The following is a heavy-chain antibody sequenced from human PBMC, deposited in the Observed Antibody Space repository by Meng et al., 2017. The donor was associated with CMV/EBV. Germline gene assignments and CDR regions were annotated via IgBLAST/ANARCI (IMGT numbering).Heavy chain of an antibody. CDR1: GFTFSSYS. J-gene: IGHJ4*02. Sequence: GGSLRLSCAASGFTFSSYSMNWVRQAPGKGLEWVSSISSSSSYIYYADSVKGRFTISRDNAKNSLYLQMSSLRAEDTAVYYCARPNLFGVVDYWGQGTLVTVSS. CDR2: ISSSSSYI. V-gene: IGHV3-21*01. D-gene: IGHD3-3*01. CDR3: ARPNLFGVVDY.